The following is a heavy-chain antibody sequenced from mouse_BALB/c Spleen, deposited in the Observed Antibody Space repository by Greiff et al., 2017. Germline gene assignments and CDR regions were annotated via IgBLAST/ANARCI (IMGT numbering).Heavy chain of an antibody. CDR2: INPSTGYT. Sequence: VQLQQSGAELAKPGASVKMSCKASGYTFTSYWMHWVNQRPGQGLEWIGYINPSTGYTEYNQKFKSKATLTVDNSSSTAYMELRSLTSEDSAVYYCARGMRAWFAYWGQGTLVTVSA. J-gene: IGHJ3*01. CDR3: ARGMRAWFAY. V-gene: IGHV1-7*01. CDR1: GYTFTSYW.